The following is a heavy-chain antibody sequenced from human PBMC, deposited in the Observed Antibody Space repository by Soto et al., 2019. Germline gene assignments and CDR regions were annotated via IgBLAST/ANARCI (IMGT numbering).Heavy chain of an antibody. CDR3: ARDDDYPDNGLDY. V-gene: IGHV1-3*01. D-gene: IGHD4-17*01. Sequence: ASVKVSCKASGYTFTSYAMHWVRQAPGQRLEWMGWINAGNGNTKYSQKFQGRVTITRDTSASTAYMELSSLRAEDTAVYYCARDDDYPDNGLDYWGQGTLVTVSS. CDR2: INAGNGNT. CDR1: GYTFTSYA. J-gene: IGHJ4*02.